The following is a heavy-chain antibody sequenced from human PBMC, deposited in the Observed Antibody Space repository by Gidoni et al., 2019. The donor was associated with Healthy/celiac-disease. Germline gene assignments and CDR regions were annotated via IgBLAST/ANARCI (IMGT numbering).Heavy chain of an antibody. CDR3: ARQDMDVGAFDI. D-gene: IGHD1-26*01. CDR1: GFTFSSYS. V-gene: IGHV3-21*01. J-gene: IGHJ3*02. Sequence: EVQLVESGGGLVKPGGSLRLSCAASGFTFSSYSMNWVRQDPGKGLEWVSSISSSSSYIYYADSVKGRFTISRDNAKNSLYLQMNSLRAEDTAVYYCARQDMDVGAFDIWGQGTMVTVSS. CDR2: ISSSSSYI.